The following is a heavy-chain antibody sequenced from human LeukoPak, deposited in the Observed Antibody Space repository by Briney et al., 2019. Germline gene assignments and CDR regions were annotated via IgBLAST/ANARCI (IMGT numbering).Heavy chain of an antibody. CDR3: ASVLMTTVTTYVTDAFDI. CDR1: GYTFTGHY. CDR2: INPNSGGT. Sequence: ASVKVSCKASGYTFTGHYMHWVRQAPGQGLEWMGWINPNSGGTNYAQKFQGRVTMTRDTSISTAYMELSRLRSDDTAVYYCASVLMTTVTTYVTDAFDIWGQGTMVTVSS. D-gene: IGHD4-17*01. J-gene: IGHJ3*02. V-gene: IGHV1-2*02.